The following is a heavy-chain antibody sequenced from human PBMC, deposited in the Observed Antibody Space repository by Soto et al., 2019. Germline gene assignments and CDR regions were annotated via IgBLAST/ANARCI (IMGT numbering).Heavy chain of an antibody. D-gene: IGHD2-8*01. CDR1: GFTFSDYA. Sequence: PGGSLRLSCAASGFTFSDYAMHWVRHVPGQGLEWVAVISFDGNIKYDADPVKGRSTISRDNSKNTLFLQMDSLKGEDTAVYSCARAPRRYCTSLSCLGLYGLDVWGQGTAVTVSS. J-gene: IGHJ6*02. V-gene: IGHV3-30-3*01. CDR2: ISFDGNIK. CDR3: ARAPRRYCTSLSCLGLYGLDV.